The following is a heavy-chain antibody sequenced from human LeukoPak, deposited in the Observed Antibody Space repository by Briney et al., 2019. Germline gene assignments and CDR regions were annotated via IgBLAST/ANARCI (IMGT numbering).Heavy chain of an antibody. D-gene: IGHD5-18*01. V-gene: IGHV3-23*01. J-gene: IGHJ4*02. Sequence: PGGSLRLSCAASGFTFSSYAMSWVRQAPGKGLEWVSAISGSGGSTYYADSVKGRFTISRDNAKNSLYLQMNSLRAEDTAVYYCARDGGIKGSWLQYYFDYWGQGTLVTVSS. CDR1: GFTFSSYA. CDR3: ARDGGIKGSWLQYYFDY. CDR2: ISGSGGST.